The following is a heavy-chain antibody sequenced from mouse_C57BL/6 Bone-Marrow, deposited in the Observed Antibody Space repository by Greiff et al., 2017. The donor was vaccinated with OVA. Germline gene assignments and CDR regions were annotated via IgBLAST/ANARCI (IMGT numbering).Heavy chain of an antibody. CDR3: ARRLVEYLDY. D-gene: IGHD1-1*01. Sequence: QVQLQQSGAELARPGASVKLSCKASGYTFTSYGISWVKQRTGQGLEWIGEIYPRSGNTYYNEKFKGKATLTADKSSSTAYMGLRSLTSEDAAGYVCARRLVEYLDYWGKGTSGTVSS. V-gene: IGHV1-81*01. CDR1: GYTFTSYG. CDR2: IYPRSGNT. J-gene: IGHJ4*01.